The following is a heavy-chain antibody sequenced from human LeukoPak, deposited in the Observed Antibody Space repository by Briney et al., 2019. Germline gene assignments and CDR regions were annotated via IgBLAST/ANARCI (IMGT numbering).Heavy chain of an antibody. CDR3: ARTVLRYFDWLFHFDY. Sequence: PSQTLSLTCTVSGGSISSGGYSWSWIRQPPGKGLEWIGEINHSGSTNYNPSLKSRVTISVDTSKNQFSLKLSSVTAADTAVYYCARTVLRYFDWLFHFDYWGQGTLVTVSS. V-gene: IGHV4-30-2*01. CDR2: INHSGST. CDR1: GGSISSGGYS. D-gene: IGHD3-9*01. J-gene: IGHJ4*02.